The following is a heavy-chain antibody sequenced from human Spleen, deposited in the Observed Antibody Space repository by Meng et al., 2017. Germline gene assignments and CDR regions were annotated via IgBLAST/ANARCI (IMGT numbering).Heavy chain of an antibody. Sequence: QVQLQESGPGLVKPSETLSLTCSVSGDSITGYHWSWVRQHPGKGLEWIGYIYNNENTYQNPSLKSRVSISADTSKNQFSLKLTSVTAADTAVYYCARETGGGASFDYWGQGTLVTVSS. CDR2: IYNNENT. CDR3: ARETGGGASFDY. J-gene: IGHJ4*02. D-gene: IGHD2-8*02. CDR1: GDSITGYH. V-gene: IGHV4-31*03.